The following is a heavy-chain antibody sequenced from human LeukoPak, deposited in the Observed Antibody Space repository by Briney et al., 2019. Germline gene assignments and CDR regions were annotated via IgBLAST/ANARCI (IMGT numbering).Heavy chain of an antibody. CDR2: ISSSGSAI. J-gene: IGHJ4*02. Sequence: PGGSLRLSCAASGFTFSSYEMNWVRQAPGKGLEWVSYISSSGSAIHYADSVKGRFTISRDNAKNSLYLQMNSLRAEDTAVYYCARSGSSADYWGQGTLVTVSS. CDR3: ARSGSSADY. V-gene: IGHV3-48*03. CDR1: GFTFSSYE. D-gene: IGHD3-10*01.